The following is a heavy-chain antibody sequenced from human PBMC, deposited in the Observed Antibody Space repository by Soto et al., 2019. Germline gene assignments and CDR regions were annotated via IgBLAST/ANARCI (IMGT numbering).Heavy chain of an antibody. J-gene: IGHJ6*02. V-gene: IGHV3-33*01. Sequence: LRLSCAASGFTFSSYGMHWVRQAPGKGLEWVAVIWYDGSNKYYADSVKGRFTISRDNSKNTLYLQMNSLRAEDTAVYYCARALREYYDFWSGYYHNNYYYYGMDVWGQGTTVTVSS. CDR2: IWYDGSNK. D-gene: IGHD3-3*01. CDR3: ARALREYYDFWSGYYHNNYYYYGMDV. CDR1: GFTFSSYG.